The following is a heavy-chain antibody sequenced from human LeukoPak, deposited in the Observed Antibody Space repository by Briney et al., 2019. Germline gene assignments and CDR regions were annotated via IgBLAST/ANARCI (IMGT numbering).Heavy chain of an antibody. CDR1: GYTFTGYY. V-gene: IGHV1-2*02. D-gene: IGHD3-22*01. CDR2: INPNSGGT. J-gene: IGHJ4*02. Sequence: ASVKVSCKASGYTFTGYYMHWVRQAPGQGLEWMGWINPNSGGTNYAQKFQGRVTMTRDTSISTAYMELSRLRSDDTAVYYCARDCTYFYHISHPEVEDYLGQGSLVTVSS. CDR3: ARDCTYFYHISHPEVEDY.